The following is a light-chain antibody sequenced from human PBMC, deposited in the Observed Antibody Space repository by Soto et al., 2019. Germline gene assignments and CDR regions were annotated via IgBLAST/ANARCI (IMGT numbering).Light chain of an antibody. CDR2: AAS. CDR1: QSISSY. Sequence: DIPMTQSPSSLSASVGDRVTITCRASQSISSYLNWYQQKPGKAPKLLIYAASSLQSGVPSRFSGSGSGTYFTRTISSLQPEDFAAYYCKQSYSTPYTFGQGTKLEIK. V-gene: IGKV1-39*01. CDR3: KQSYSTPYT. J-gene: IGKJ2*01.